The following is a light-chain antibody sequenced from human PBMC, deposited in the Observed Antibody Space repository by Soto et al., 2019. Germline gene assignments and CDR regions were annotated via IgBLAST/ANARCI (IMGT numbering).Light chain of an antibody. V-gene: IGKV1-5*01. CDR1: QNISVW. Sequence: DIQMTQSPSTLSASVGDGVTITCRASQNISVWLAWYQQRPGKAPQFLIYDASSLETGVPSRFSGSGSGTEFTLTIRSLQTDDFATYYCQQYDSSSPTFGQGTKLDIK. CDR3: QQYDSSSPT. CDR2: DAS. J-gene: IGKJ2*01.